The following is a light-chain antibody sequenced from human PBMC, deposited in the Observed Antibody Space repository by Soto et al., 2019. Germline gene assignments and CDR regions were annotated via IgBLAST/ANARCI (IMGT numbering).Light chain of an antibody. CDR2: EVS. Sequence: QSALTQPASVSGSPGQSITISCTGTSSDVGGYNYVSWYQQHPGKAPKTMIYEVSNRPSGVSDRLFGSKSGSTASLPISGLRAEDGADYYSTYNTSTPPPFSGPGTKLTVL. J-gene: IGLJ1*01. V-gene: IGLV2-14*01. CDR3: TYNTSTPPPF. CDR1: SSDVGGYNY.